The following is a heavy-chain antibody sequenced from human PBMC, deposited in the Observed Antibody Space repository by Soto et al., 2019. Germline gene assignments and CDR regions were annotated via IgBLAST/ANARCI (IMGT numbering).Heavy chain of an antibody. CDR2: ISYDGSNI. CDR1: GFTFSSYA. J-gene: IGHJ4*02. Sequence: QVQLVESGGGVVQPGRSLRLSCAASGFTFSSYAMHWVRQAPGKGLECVAVISYDGSNIYYADSVKGRFTISRDNSKNTLYLQMNSLRAEDTAVYYCARAYEGDYFDYWGQVTLVTVSA. D-gene: IGHD3-16*01. V-gene: IGHV3-30-3*01. CDR3: ARAYEGDYFDY.